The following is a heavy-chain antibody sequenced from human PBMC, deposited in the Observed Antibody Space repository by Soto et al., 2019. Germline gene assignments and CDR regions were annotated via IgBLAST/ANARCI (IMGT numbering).Heavy chain of an antibody. Sequence: GGSLRLSCAASGFTFNSYWMHWVRQAPGKGLVWVSRINSDGSSTSYADSVKGRFTISRDNAKNTLYLQMNSLRAEDTAVYYCARVGPRVAYYYYYGMDVWGQGTTLTVSS. CDR1: GFTFNSYW. CDR3: ARVGPRVAYYYYYGMDV. D-gene: IGHD2-21*01. CDR2: INSDGSST. J-gene: IGHJ6*02. V-gene: IGHV3-74*01.